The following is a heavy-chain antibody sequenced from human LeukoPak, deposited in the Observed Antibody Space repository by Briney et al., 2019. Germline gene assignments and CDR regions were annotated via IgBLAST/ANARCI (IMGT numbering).Heavy chain of an antibody. Sequence: PGASVKVSCKASGYTFIDYGISWVRQAPGQGLEWMGWISTYNGNTNYAQKFQGRVTMTAEKSTSTAYMELRSLTSDDTAVYYCARVGHFDYCYALLDHWGQGTLVTASS. CDR2: ISTYNGNT. CDR3: ARVGHFDYCYALLDH. D-gene: IGHD3-16*01. V-gene: IGHV1-18*01. CDR1: GYTFIDYG. J-gene: IGHJ4*02.